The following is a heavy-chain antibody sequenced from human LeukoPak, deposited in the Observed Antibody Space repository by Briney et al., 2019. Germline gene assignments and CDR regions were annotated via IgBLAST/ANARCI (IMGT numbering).Heavy chain of an antibody. V-gene: IGHV3-30*18. J-gene: IGHJ5*02. D-gene: IGHD6-19*01. Sequence: GGSLRLSCAASGFSFSTYTMNWVRQAPGKGLEWVAVISYDGSNKYYADSVKGRFTISRDNSKNTLYLQMNSLRAEDTAVYYCAKDPRAGYSSGWYPWFDPWGQGTLVTVSS. CDR3: AKDPRAGYSSGWYPWFDP. CDR1: GFSFSTYT. CDR2: ISYDGSNK.